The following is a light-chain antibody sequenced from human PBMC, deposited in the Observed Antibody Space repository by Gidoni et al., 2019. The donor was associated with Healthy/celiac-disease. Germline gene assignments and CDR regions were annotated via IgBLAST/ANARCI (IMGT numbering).Light chain of an antibody. J-gene: IGKJ1*01. CDR1: QSVSSSY. CDR2: GAS. Sequence: GTLSLSPGERATLSCRASQSVSSSYLAWYQQKPGQAPRLLIYGASSRATGIPDRFSGSGSGTDFTLTISRLEPEDFAVYYCQQYGSSPETFGQGTKVEIK. CDR3: QQYGSSPET. V-gene: IGKV3-20*01.